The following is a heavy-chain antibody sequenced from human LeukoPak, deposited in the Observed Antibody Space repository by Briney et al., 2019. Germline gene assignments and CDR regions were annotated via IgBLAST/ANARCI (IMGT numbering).Heavy chain of an antibody. CDR3: ARHSHSSLSLNWFGP. CDR2: IYFTGST. D-gene: IGHD6-6*01. V-gene: IGHV4-39*01. Sequence: GSLRLSCAASGFTFSSYAMHWVRQAPGKGLEWIASIYFTGSTYYRPSLKSRVTISVDTSKNQFSLKLNSVTDADTAVYYCARHSHSSLSLNWFGPWGQGTLVTVSS. J-gene: IGHJ5*02. CDR1: GFTFSSYAMH.